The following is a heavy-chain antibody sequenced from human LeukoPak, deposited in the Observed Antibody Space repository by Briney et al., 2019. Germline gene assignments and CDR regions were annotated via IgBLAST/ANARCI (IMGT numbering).Heavy chain of an antibody. CDR3: ATEDDSGSRGWFDP. V-gene: IGHV4-34*01. Sequence: KPSETLSLTCAVYGGSFSGYYWSWSRQPPGKGLEWIGEINHSGSTNYNPSLKSRVTISVDTSKNQFSLKLSSVTAADTAVYSCATEDDSGSRGWFDPWGQGTLVTVSS. CDR2: INHSGST. J-gene: IGHJ5*02. D-gene: IGHD1-26*01. CDR1: GGSFSGYY.